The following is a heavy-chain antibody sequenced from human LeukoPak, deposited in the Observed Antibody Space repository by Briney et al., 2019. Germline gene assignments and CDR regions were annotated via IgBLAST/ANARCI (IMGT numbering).Heavy chain of an antibody. Sequence: GRSLRLSCAASGFTFSSYAMHWVRQAPGKGLEWVAVISFDGRNKYYADSVKGRFIISRDNSKNTLYLQMISLRAEDTAVYYCARAVRYYYDSSGYYNNWFDPWGQGTLVTVSS. J-gene: IGHJ5*02. CDR2: ISFDGRNK. D-gene: IGHD3-22*01. CDR1: GFTFSSYA. CDR3: ARAVRYYYDSSGYYNNWFDP. V-gene: IGHV3-30-3*01.